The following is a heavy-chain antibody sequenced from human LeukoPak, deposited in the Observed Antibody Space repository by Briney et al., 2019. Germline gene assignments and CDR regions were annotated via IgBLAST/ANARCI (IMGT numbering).Heavy chain of an antibody. CDR3: ARGCSSTSCGYNYYYYMDV. CDR1: GGSFSGYY. D-gene: IGHD2-2*01. J-gene: IGHJ6*03. V-gene: IGHV4-34*01. CDR2: INHSGST. Sequence: SETLSLTCAVYGGSFSGYYWSWIRQPPGKGLEWIGEINHSGSTNYNPSLKSRVTISVDTSKNQFSLKLSSVTAADTAVYYCARGCSSTSCGYNYYYYMDVWGKGTTVTVSS.